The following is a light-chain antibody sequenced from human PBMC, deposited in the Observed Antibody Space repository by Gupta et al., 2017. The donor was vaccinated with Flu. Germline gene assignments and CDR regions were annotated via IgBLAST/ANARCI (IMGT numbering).Light chain of an antibody. J-gene: IGKJ4*01. V-gene: IGKV1-12*01. CDR1: QSISDY. Sequence: EIQMTQSPFSVSASVGDRVTITCRASQSISDYLAWYQQKPGKAPKLLIYAASTLHGGVPSRFIGSGSGTEFTLTITNLQPEDFATYFCQQADSFPLTFAGGTKVDVK. CDR3: QQADSFPLT. CDR2: AAS.